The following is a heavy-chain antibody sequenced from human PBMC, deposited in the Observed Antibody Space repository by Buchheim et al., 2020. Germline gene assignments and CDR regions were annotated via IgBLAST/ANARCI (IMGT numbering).Heavy chain of an antibody. J-gene: IGHJ4*02. D-gene: IGHD1-1*01. CDR2: INSDGSST. V-gene: IGHV3-74*01. CDR1: GFTFSDLW. CDR3: ARDPLLNGGTLDY. Sequence: EVQLVESGGGLVQPGGSLRLSCAASGFTFSDLWMHWVRQTPGKGLMWVSRINSDGSSTIYGESVKGRFTVSRANAKTTLYLQMNSLRAEDTGVYYCARDPLLNGGTLDYWGQGT.